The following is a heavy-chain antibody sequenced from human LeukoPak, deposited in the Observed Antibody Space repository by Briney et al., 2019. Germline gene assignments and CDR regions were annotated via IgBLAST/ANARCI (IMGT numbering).Heavy chain of an antibody. Sequence: SETLSLTCAVYGGSFSGYYWSWIRQPPGKGLEWIGEINYSGSTNYNAALKRRVTISADTSKNQFSLKLSSVTAADMAVYYCARHGTSRYTNSQGYFQHWGQGTLVTVSS. V-gene: IGHV4-34*01. CDR3: ARHGTSRYTNSQGYFQH. CDR2: INYSGST. J-gene: IGHJ1*01. D-gene: IGHD1-14*01. CDR1: GGSFSGYY.